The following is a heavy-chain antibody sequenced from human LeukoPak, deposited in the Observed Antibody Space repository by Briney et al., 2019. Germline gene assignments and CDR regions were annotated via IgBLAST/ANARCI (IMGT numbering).Heavy chain of an antibody. D-gene: IGHD3-9*01. CDR3: ARGSDWLSAAFDY. V-gene: IGHV4-59*01. CDR1: GGSISSYY. Sequence: SSETLSLTCTVSGGSISSYYWSWIRQPPGKGLEWIGYIYYSGSTNYNPSLKSRVTISVDTSKNQFFLKLSSVTAADTAVYYCARGSDWLSAAFDYWGQGALVTVSS. CDR2: IYYSGST. J-gene: IGHJ4*02.